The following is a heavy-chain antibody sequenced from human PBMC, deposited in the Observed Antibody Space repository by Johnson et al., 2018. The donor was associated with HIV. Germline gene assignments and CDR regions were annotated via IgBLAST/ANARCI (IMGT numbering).Heavy chain of an antibody. CDR2: IYSGGST. J-gene: IGHJ3*02. V-gene: IGHV3-66*01. Sequence: EVQLVESGGGVVRPGGSLRLSCAASGFTVSSNYMSWVRQAPGKGLEWVSVIYSGGSTYYADSVTGRFTISRDNSKNTLYLQMNSLRAEDTAVYYCASLSEVVVNAFDIWGQGTMVTVSS. CDR3: ASLSEVVVNAFDI. CDR1: GFTVSSNY. D-gene: IGHD3-22*01.